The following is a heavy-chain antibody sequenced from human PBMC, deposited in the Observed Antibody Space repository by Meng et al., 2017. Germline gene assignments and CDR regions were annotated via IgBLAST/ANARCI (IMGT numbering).Heavy chain of an antibody. D-gene: IGHD2-2*01. Sequence: ASVKVSCKASGYTFTGYYMHWVRQAPGQGLEWMGWINPSGGSTSYAQKFQGRVTMTRDTSTSTVYMELSSLRSEDTAVYYCARAADSSDIVVVPAAMAGSLGDYWGQGTLVTVSS. V-gene: IGHV1-46*01. CDR3: ARAADSSDIVVVPAAMAGSLGDY. CDR2: INPSGGST. CDR1: GYTFTGYY. J-gene: IGHJ4*02.